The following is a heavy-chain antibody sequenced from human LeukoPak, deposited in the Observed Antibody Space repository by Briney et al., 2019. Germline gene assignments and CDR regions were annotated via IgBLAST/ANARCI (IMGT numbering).Heavy chain of an antibody. CDR3: AKRGVVIRVILVGFHREAYYFVS. CDR1: GFTFSDAW. D-gene: IGHD2-21*01. J-gene: IGHJ4*02. V-gene: IGHV3-23*01. CDR2: ISGSGGST. Sequence: TGGSLRLSCVGSGFTFSDAWISWVRQAPGKGLEWVAGISGSGGSTNYADSVKGRFTISRDNPTNTLFLQMNSLRAEDTAVYFCAKRGVVIRVILVGFHREAYYFVSWGQGALVTVSS.